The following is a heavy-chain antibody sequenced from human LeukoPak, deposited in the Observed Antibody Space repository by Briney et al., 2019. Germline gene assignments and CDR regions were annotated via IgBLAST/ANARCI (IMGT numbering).Heavy chain of an antibody. CDR2: IYPGDSDT. CDR1: GYSFTSYW. D-gene: IGHD2-2*01. CDR3: ARLPGYCSSTSCSYAYNWFDP. V-gene: IGHV5-51*01. Sequence: GESLKISCKGSGYSFTSYWIGWVRQMPGKGLEWMGIIYPGDSDTRYSPSFQGQVTISADKSISTAYLQWSSLKASDTAMYYCARLPGYCSSTSCSYAYNWFDPWGQGTLVTVPS. J-gene: IGHJ5*02.